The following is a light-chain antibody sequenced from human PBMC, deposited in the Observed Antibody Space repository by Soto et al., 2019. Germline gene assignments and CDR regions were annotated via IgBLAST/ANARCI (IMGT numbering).Light chain of an antibody. CDR3: QQYGSSSWT. J-gene: IGKJ1*01. Sequence: EIVLTQSPGTLSLSPGERATLSCRASQSVSSSYLAWYQQKPGQAPRLLIYGASSRATGIPDRFSGSGSETDFTLTISRLEPEDFVVYYCQQYGSSSWTVGQGTKVEIK. V-gene: IGKV3-20*01. CDR2: GAS. CDR1: QSVSSSY.